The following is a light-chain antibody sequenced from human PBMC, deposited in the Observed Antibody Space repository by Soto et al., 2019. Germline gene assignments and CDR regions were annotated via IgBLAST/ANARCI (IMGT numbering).Light chain of an antibody. CDR2: TND. J-gene: IGLJ1*01. CDR3: AVWDDSLNGHV. CDR1: SSNIGTSS. Sequence: QPVLTQPPSASGTPVQTVTISCSGSSSNIGTSSVHWYKHLPGTAPKPLIYTNDQRPSGVPDRFSGSKSGTSASLAISGLQSEDEADYYCAVWDDSLNGHVFGAGTKVTVL. V-gene: IGLV1-44*01.